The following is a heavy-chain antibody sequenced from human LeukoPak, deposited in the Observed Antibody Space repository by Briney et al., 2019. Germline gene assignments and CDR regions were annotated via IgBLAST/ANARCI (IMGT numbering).Heavy chain of an antibody. CDR1: GGSISSYY. J-gene: IGHJ3*02. V-gene: IGHV4-59*08. CDR3: ARSEGGATESGVFDI. Sequence: SETLSLTCTVSGGSISSYYWSWIRQPPGKGLEWIGYIYYSGSTNYNPSLKSRVTISLDTSKNQFSLKLSSVTAADTAMYYCARSEGGATESGVFDIWGQGTTVTVTS. D-gene: IGHD1-26*01. CDR2: IYYSGST.